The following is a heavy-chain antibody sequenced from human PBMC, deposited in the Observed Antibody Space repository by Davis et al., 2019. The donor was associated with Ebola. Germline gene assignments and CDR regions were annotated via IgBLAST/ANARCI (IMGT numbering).Heavy chain of an antibody. CDR3: ARTHMVRGVIIGWFDP. J-gene: IGHJ5*02. V-gene: IGHV5-10-1*04. CDR1: GYSFTSYW. Sequence: GESLKISCKGSGYSFTSYWISWVRQMPGKGLEWMGRIDPSDSYTNYSPSFQGQVTISADKSISTAYLQWSSLKASDTAMYYCARTHMVRGVIIGWFDPWGQGTLVTVSS. D-gene: IGHD3-10*01. CDR2: IDPSDSYT.